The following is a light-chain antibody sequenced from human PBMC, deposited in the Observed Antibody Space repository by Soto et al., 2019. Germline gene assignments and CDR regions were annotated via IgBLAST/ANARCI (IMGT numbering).Light chain of an antibody. CDR3: QQRSNWPLT. CDR1: QSVSSY. V-gene: IGKV3-11*01. J-gene: IGKJ4*01. Sequence: EIVLTQSPATLSLSPGERATLSCRASQSVSSYLAWYQQKPGQPPRLLIYDASSRATGIPARFSGSGSGTDFTLTISSLGPEDFAVYYCQQRSNWPLTFGGGTKVDIK. CDR2: DAS.